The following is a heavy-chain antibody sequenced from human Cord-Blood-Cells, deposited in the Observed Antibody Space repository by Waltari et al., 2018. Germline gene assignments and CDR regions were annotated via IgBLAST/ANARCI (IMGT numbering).Heavy chain of an antibody. CDR1: GFTVRSNH. J-gene: IGHJ4*02. CDR2: IYSGGST. Sequence: EVQLVESGGGLIQPGGSLRLSCAASGFTVRSNHLRWVRQAPGKGLEWVSVIYSGGSTYYAVSVKGRFTISRDNSKNTLYLQMNSLRAEDTAVYYCARLDSSSWPHFDYLGQGTLVTVSS. D-gene: IGHD6-13*01. CDR3: ARLDSSSWPHFDY. V-gene: IGHV3-53*01.